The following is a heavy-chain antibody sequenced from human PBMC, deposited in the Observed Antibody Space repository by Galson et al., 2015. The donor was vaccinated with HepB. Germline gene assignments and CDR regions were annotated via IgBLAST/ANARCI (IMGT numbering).Heavy chain of an antibody. CDR1: GGSVDNENHY. CDR2: FSYRGNT. CDR3: VRQRASYDVGAYLY. V-gene: IGHV4-39*01. J-gene: IGHJ4*02. D-gene: IGHD3-16*01. Sequence: SETLSLTCSVSGGSVDNENHYWGWIRQTPGKGLEWIASFSYRGNTFYNPSLDRAWISVDTPRNRFSLKVTSVTAADTAVYYCVRQRASYDVGAYLYWGQGTRVTVYS.